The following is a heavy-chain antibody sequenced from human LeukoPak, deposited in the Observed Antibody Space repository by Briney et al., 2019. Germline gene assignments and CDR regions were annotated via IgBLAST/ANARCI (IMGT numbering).Heavy chain of an antibody. J-gene: IGHJ4*02. CDR3: ARMVGYCSSTSCYPRGACDY. V-gene: IGHV4-34*01. CDR2: INHSGST. D-gene: IGHD2-2*01. CDR1: GGSFSGYY. Sequence: SETLSLTCAVYGGSFSGYYWSWIRQPPGKGLEWIGEINHSGSTNYNPSPKSRVTISVDTSKIQFSLKLSSVSAAGTAVYYCARMVGYCSSTSCYPRGACDYWGQGTLDTVSS.